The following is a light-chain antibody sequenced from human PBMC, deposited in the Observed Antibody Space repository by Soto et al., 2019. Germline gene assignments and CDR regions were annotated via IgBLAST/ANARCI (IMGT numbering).Light chain of an antibody. V-gene: IGKV1-5*03. CDR1: QSISSW. CDR2: KAS. Sequence: DIQMTQSPSTLSASVGDRVTITCRASQSISSWLAWYQQKPGKAPKLLIYKASSLESGVPSRFRGRGSGTEFTLTISSLQPDDFATYYCQQYNSYSLAFGQGTKLEIK. CDR3: QQYNSYSLA. J-gene: IGKJ1*01.